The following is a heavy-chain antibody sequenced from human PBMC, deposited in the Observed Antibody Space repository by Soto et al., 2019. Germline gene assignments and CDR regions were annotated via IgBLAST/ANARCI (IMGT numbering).Heavy chain of an antibody. CDR3: ARGIAARNSFDY. J-gene: IGHJ4*02. Sequence: SETLSLTCTVSGGSISSGGYYWSWIRQHPGKGLEWIGYIYYSGSTYYNPSLKSRVTISVDTSKNQFSLKLSAVTAADTAVYYCARGIAARNSFDYWGQGTLVTVSS. CDR1: GGSISSGGYY. D-gene: IGHD6-6*01. CDR2: IYYSGST. V-gene: IGHV4-31*03.